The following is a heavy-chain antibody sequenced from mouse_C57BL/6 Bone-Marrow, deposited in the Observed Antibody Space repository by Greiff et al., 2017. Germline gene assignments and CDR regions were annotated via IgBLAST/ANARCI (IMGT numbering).Heavy chain of an antibody. CDR3: ALNGMDY. CDR2: IYPGSGST. V-gene: IGHV1-55*01. J-gene: IGHJ4*01. Sequence: QVQLQQPGAELVKPGASVKMSCKASGYTFTSYWITWVKQTPGQGLEWIGAIYPGSGSTNYNEKFKSKATLTVDTSSSPAYMQLSSLTSEDSAVYYCALNGMDYGGQGTSVTVSS. CDR1: GYTFTSYW.